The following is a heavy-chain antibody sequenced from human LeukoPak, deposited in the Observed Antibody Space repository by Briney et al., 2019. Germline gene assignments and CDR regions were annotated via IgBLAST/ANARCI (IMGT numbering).Heavy chain of an antibody. D-gene: IGHD3-22*01. CDR2: INSDGSNT. V-gene: IGHV3-74*01. CDR3: ARDPSFFSGFYDY. CDR1: GFTFSTYW. Sequence: PGRSLRLSCAASGFTFSTYWMHWVRQAPGKGLVWVSRINSDGSNTGYADSVEGRFTISRDNAENTLYPQMNSLRAEDTALYYCARDPSFFSGFYDYWGQGALVTVSS. J-gene: IGHJ4*02.